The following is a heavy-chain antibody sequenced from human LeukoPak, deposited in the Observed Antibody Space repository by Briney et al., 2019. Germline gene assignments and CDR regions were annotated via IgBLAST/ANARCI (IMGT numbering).Heavy chain of an antibody. V-gene: IGHV4-34*01. Sequence: SDTLTLTCADYGGSFRSYNWTLMRQPPVKRLERMREINQCGSTNYNPSLKSRVTISVDTSKNQFSLKLSSVTAADTAVYYCARGPRIVVVPAAMPYYYYGMDVWGQGTTVTVSS. D-gene: IGHD2-2*01. J-gene: IGHJ6*02. CDR2: INQCGST. CDR1: GGSFRSYN. CDR3: ARGPRIVVVPAAMPYYYYGMDV.